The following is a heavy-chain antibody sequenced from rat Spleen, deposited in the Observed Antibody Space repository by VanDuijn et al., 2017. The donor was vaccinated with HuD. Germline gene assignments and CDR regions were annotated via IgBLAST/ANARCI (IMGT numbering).Heavy chain of an antibody. V-gene: IGHV3-3*01. CDR1: GYSITSSYR. Sequence: EVQLQESGPGLVKPSQSLSLTCSVTGYSITSSYRWNWIRKFPGNKLEWMGYINSAGSTNYNPSLKSRISITRDTSKNQFFLQVNSVTTEDTATYYCARNPGITNVMDAWGQGASVTVSS. J-gene: IGHJ4*01. D-gene: IGHD1-4*01. CDR3: ARNPGITNVMDA. CDR2: INSAGST.